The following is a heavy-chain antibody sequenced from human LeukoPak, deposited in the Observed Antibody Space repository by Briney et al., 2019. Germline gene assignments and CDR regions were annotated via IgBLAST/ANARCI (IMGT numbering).Heavy chain of an antibody. D-gene: IGHD3-22*01. V-gene: IGHV3-66*01. CDR1: GFTVSSNY. CDR3: ARLRDSSGYYVDY. CDR2: IYSGGST. Sequence: GGSLRLSCAASGFTVSSNYRSWVRQAPGKGLEWVSVIYSGGSTYYADSVKGRFTISRDNSKNTLYLQMNSLRAEDTAVYYCARLRDSSGYYVDYWGQGTLVTVSS. J-gene: IGHJ4*02.